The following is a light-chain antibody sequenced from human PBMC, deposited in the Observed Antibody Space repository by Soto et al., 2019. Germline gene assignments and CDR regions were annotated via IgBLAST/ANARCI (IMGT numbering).Light chain of an antibody. CDR1: QSIRTY. V-gene: IGKV1-39*01. CDR2: VAS. Sequence: DIQMTQSPSSLSASVGDSVTITCRASQSIRTYLNWYQQKPGKAPKLLISVASTLQSGAPSRFRGGGSGTEFTLTISSLQPEDFATYYCQQSYTTPFTFGPATRVDI. J-gene: IGKJ3*01. CDR3: QQSYTTPFT.